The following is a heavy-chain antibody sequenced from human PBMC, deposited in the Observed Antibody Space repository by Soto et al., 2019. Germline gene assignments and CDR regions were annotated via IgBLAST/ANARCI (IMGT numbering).Heavy chain of an antibody. J-gene: IGHJ6*02. CDR3: AKYCSSTSCLVVYGMDV. CDR2: ISGSGGTT. V-gene: IGHV3-23*01. CDR1: GFTFSSYA. Sequence: EVQLLESGGGLVQPGGSLRLSCAASGFTFSSYAMSWVRQAPGKGLEWVSAISGSGGTTYYTDSVKGRFTISRDNSKNTLYLQINSLRVEDTAVYYCAKYCSSTSCLVVYGMDVWGQGTTVTVSS. D-gene: IGHD2-2*01.